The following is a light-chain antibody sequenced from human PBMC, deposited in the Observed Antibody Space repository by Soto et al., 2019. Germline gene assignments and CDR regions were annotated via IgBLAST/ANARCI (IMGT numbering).Light chain of an antibody. V-gene: IGKV1-5*03. CDR2: KAS. CDR1: QTISSW. Sequence: DIQMTQSPSTLSGSVGGRVTIACLASQTISSWLAWYQQKPGKAPKLLIYKASTLKSGVPSRFSGSGSGTEFTLTISSLQPDDFATYYCQTYNSYSEAFGQGTKVDIK. CDR3: QTYNSYSEA. J-gene: IGKJ1*01.